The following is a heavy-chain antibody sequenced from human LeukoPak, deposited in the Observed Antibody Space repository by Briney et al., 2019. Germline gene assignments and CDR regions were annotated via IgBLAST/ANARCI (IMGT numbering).Heavy chain of an antibody. CDR2: ISTRSSDI. CDR1: GFTFSTYS. D-gene: IGHD3-10*01. V-gene: IGHV3-48*02. J-gene: IGHJ4*02. CDR3: ARAQFFRLGELHFDY. Sequence: GGALRLSCAASGFTFSTYSMNWVRQAPGKGLEWVSYISTRSSDIYYADSVKGRLTISRDNGKNSLYLQMNSLGDEDTAVYFCARAQFFRLGELHFDYWGQGTLVTVSS.